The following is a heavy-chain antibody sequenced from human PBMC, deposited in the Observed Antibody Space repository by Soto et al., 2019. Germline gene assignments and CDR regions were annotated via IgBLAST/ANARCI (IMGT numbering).Heavy chain of an antibody. Sequence: QVQLQQWGAGLLKPSETLSLTCAVYGGSFSGYYWSWFRQPPGKGLEWIGEINHSGSTNYNPSLKXRVTISVDTSNNQFSLKLSSVTAADTAVYYCASYDTSGYYVGGQGTLVTVSS. D-gene: IGHD3-22*01. J-gene: IGHJ4*02. CDR3: ASYDTSGYYV. CDR2: INHSGST. CDR1: GGSFSGYY. V-gene: IGHV4-34*01.